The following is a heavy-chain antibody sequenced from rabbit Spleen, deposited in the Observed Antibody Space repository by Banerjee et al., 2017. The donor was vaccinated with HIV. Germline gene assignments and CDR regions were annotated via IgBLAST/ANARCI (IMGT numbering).Heavy chain of an antibody. V-gene: IGHV1S47*01. CDR3: VRDLGYDDYSEKGYFNL. Sequence: QEQLVESGGGLVQPGGPLKLSCKASGFDFSNYGVTGVRQAPGKGLEWIGYIDPIFGRTYYASWVNGRFTISSHNAQNTLYLQLNSLTAADTATYFCVRDLGYDDYSEKGYFNLWGQGTLVTVS. CDR1: GFDFSNYG. D-gene: IGHD2-1*01. J-gene: IGHJ4*01. CDR2: IDPIFGRT.